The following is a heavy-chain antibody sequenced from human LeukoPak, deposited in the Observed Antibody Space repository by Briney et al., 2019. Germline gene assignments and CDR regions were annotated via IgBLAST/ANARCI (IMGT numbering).Heavy chain of an antibody. CDR2: IYSGGSA. CDR1: GFTVSSNY. CDR3: ARENYRGGYYYY. D-gene: IGHD3-22*01. Sequence: GGSLRLSCAASGFTVSSNYMSWVRQAPGKGLEWVSVIYSGGSAYYADSVKGRFTISRDNSKNTLYLQMNSLRAEDTAVYYCARENYRGGYYYYWGQGTLVTVSS. V-gene: IGHV3-66*01. J-gene: IGHJ4*02.